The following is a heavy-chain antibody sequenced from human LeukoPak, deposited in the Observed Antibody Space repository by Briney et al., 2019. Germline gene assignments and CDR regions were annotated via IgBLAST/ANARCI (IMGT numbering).Heavy chain of an antibody. CDR2: ISWDSGNI. CDR1: RFTFDNYA. Sequence: GGSLRLSCAASRFTFDNYAMHWVRQAPGKGLEWVAGISWDSGNIGYADSVKGRFTISRDNAKNSLYLQMNSLRIEDTALYYCAKSLGSTMYYFDSWGQGTLVTVFS. J-gene: IGHJ4*02. D-gene: IGHD6-13*01. V-gene: IGHV3-9*01. CDR3: AKSLGSTMYYFDS.